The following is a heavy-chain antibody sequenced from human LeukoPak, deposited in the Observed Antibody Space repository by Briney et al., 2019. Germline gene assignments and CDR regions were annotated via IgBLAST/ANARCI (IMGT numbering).Heavy chain of an antibody. Sequence: PGGSLRLSCAASGFTFDDYGTSWVRQGPGKGLEWVSGINWNGGRTDYAESVKGRFTISRDNAKNSLYLQMNSLRAEDAALYYCARRRGEYYYYMDVWGKGTTVTVSS. D-gene: IGHD2-21*01. CDR2: INWNGGRT. CDR3: ARRRGEYYYYMDV. J-gene: IGHJ6*03. V-gene: IGHV3-20*04. CDR1: GFTFDDYG.